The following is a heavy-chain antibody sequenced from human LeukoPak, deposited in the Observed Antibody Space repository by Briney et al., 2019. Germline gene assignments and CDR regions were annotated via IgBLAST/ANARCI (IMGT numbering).Heavy chain of an antibody. CDR2: ISGSGGST. J-gene: IGHJ3*02. V-gene: IGHV3-23*01. D-gene: IGHD2-2*01. CDR1: GFTFSSYA. Sequence: GGSLRLSCAASGFTFSSYAMSWVRQAPGKGLEWVSAISGSGGSTYYADSVKGRFTISRDNSKNKLYLQMNSLRAEDTAVYYCADIVVVPAAHRSDAFDIWGQGTMVTVSS. CDR3: ADIVVVPAAHRSDAFDI.